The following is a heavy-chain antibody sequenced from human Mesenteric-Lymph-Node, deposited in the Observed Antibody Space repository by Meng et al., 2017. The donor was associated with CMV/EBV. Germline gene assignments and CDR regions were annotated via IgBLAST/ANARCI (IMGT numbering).Heavy chain of an antibody. V-gene: IGHV1-2*06. D-gene: IGHD3-10*01. J-gene: IGHJ4*02. CDR2: INPNSGGA. CDR1: TSYY. Sequence: TSYYMHWVRQAPGQGLEWMGRINPNSGGANYAQKFQGRVTMTRDTSISTAYMELSRLRSDDTAVYYCARALTYYGSGSYRGKYYYFDYWGQGTLVTVSS. CDR3: ARALTYYGSGSYRGKYYYFDY.